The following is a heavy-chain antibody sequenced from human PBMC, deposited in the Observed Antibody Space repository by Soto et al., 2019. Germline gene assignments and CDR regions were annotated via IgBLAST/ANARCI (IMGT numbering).Heavy chain of an antibody. V-gene: IGHV5-51*01. Sequence: GESIQISGKGSGDDFSTYWVGWVRQVPGKGLEWMGIIYPEDSETKYSPSFQGQVTISADKSINTAYLHWKSLKSSDSAIYYCAGREGVRDRGGDGSDVSGQVAIGTVS. D-gene: IGHD1-26*01. CDR3: AGREGVRDRGGDGSDV. CDR1: GDDFSTYW. CDR2: IYPEDSET. J-gene: IGHJ3*01.